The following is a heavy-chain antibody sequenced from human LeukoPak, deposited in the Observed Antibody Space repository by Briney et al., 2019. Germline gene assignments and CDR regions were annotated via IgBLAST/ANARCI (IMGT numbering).Heavy chain of an antibody. Sequence: SSETLSLTCTVSGGSISSYYWSWLRQPPGKGLKWIGNIYYSGYTTYSPSLRRRVNISVGTSKKQFSLKLSSVTAADTAVYYCARDRPRYDYVWGSYLQRTRFDPWGQGTLVTVSS. CDR3: ARDRPRYDYVWGSYLQRTRFDP. J-gene: IGHJ5*02. CDR1: GGSISSYY. CDR2: IYYSGYT. D-gene: IGHD3-16*02. V-gene: IGHV4-59*01.